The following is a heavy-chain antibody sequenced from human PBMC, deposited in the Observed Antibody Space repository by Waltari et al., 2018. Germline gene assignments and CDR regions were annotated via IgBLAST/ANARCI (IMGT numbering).Heavy chain of an antibody. D-gene: IGHD1-26*01. CDR2: VHYGGST. CDR3: ARGTAYYRPADVFEF. CDR1: GGSINNYY. Sequence: QVQLHESGPGLVKPSETLSLPCGVSGGSINNYYWSWIRQTPGKGLEWIGYVHYGGSTNYNPSLGGRVTISLDTSRNQFSLRLQSVTAADTAVYYCARGTAYYRPADVFEFWGQGTTVIVSS. V-gene: IGHV4-59*01. J-gene: IGHJ3*01.